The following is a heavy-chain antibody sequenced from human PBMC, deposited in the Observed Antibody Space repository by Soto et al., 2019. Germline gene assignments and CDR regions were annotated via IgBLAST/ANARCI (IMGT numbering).Heavy chain of an antibody. CDR3: AKDPTMVRGARWGDNWFDP. J-gene: IGHJ5*02. CDR2: ISGSGGST. Sequence: GGSLRLSCAASGFTFSSYAMSWVRQAPGKGLEWVSAISGSGGSTYYADSVKGRFTISRDNSKNTLYLQMNSLRAEDTAVYYCAKDPTMVRGARWGDNWFDPWGQGTLVTVSS. V-gene: IGHV3-23*01. D-gene: IGHD3-10*01. CDR1: GFTFSSYA.